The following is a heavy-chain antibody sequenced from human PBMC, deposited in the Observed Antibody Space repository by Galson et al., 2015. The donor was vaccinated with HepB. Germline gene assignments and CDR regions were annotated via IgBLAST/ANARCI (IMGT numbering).Heavy chain of an antibody. J-gene: IGHJ4*02. Sequence: SLRLSCAASGFTFSSYAMSWVRQAPGKGLEWVSAISGSGGSTYYADSVKGRFTISRDNSKNTLYLQMNSLRAEDTAVYYCAKDFEVVGYYFDYWGQGTLVTVSS. V-gene: IGHV3-23*01. CDR3: AKDFEVVGYYFDY. CDR1: GFTFSSYA. D-gene: IGHD3-3*01. CDR2: ISGSGGST.